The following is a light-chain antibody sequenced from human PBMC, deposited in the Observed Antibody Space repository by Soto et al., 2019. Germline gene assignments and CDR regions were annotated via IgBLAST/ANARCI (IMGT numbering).Light chain of an antibody. Sequence: DIQMTQSPSSLSASVGDRVTITCQASQNINNYLNWYQQKPGRAPKLLIYAASTLQSGVPSRFSGSGSGTDFTLTISSLQSEDFVVYYCQQYNNWPTWTFGQGTKVDIK. CDR1: QNINNY. CDR3: QQYNNWPTWT. V-gene: IGKV1-27*01. CDR2: AAS. J-gene: IGKJ1*01.